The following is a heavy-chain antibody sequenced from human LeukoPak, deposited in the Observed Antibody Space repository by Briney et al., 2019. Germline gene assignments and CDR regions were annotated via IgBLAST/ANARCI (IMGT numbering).Heavy chain of an antibody. CDR1: GYTFTNHA. D-gene: IGHD2-15*01. CDR3: AREVAARANHDAFDI. CDR2: INPSGGST. Sequence: ASVKASCKASGYTFTNHAIHWVRQAPGQGLEWMGIINPSGGSTSYAQKFQGRVTMTRDTSTSTVHMELSSLRSEDTAVYYCAREVAARANHDAFDIWGQGTMVTVSS. J-gene: IGHJ3*02. V-gene: IGHV1-46*01.